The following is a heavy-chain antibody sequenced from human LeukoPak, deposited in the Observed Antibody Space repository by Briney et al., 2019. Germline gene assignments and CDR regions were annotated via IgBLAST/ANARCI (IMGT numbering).Heavy chain of an antibody. CDR1: GGSISSHY. V-gene: IGHV4-59*11. Sequence: SETLSLTCTVSGGSISSHYWSWIRQPPGKGLELVGYICYSWSTNYYPSLKSRVTISVDTSKNQFSLKLSSVTAADTAVYYCARDRIAVAGTGIGNWYFDLWGRGTLVTVSS. D-gene: IGHD6-19*01. J-gene: IGHJ2*01. CDR2: ICYSWST. CDR3: ARDRIAVAGTGIGNWYFDL.